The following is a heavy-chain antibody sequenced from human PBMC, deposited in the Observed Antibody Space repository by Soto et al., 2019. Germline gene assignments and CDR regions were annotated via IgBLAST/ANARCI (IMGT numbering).Heavy chain of an antibody. J-gene: IGHJ5*02. CDR1: GYTFTSYG. CDR3: ARETDYGDYVGWFDP. D-gene: IGHD4-17*01. CDR2: ISAYNGNT. Sequence: ASVKVSCKASGYTFTSYGISWVRQAPGQGLEWMGWISAYNGNTNYAQKLQGRVTMTTDTSTSTAYMELRSLRSDDTAVYYCARETDYGDYVGWFDPWGQGTLVTVLL. V-gene: IGHV1-18*01.